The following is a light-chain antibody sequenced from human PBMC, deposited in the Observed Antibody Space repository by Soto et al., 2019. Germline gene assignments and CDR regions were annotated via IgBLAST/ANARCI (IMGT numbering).Light chain of an antibody. Sequence: QSVLTQPASVSGSPGQSIAISCTGTSSDVGGYSYVSWYQQPPGTAPQLVISDVSNRPSGGSDRFSGSKSGNTASLTISGLQNEDEADYYGASYTPSGTEVFGAGTKLTVL. CDR1: SSDVGGYSY. CDR2: DVS. J-gene: IGLJ1*01. CDR3: ASYTPSGTEV. V-gene: IGLV2-14*01.